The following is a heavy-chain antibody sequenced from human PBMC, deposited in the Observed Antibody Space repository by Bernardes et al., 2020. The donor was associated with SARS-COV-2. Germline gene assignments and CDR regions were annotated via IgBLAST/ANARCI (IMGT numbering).Heavy chain of an antibody. J-gene: IGHJ6*02. CDR3: ARRNASRIYNAYYYYGMDV. V-gene: IGHV3-21*01. Sequence: GGSLRLSCAASGFTFSSYSMNWVRQAPGKGLEWVSSIDPSSSYIYYADSVKGRFTISRDNAKNSLYLQMNSLRAEDTAVYYCARRNASRIYNAYYYYGMDVWGQGTTVTVSS. CDR2: IDPSSSYI. D-gene: IGHD1-1*01. CDR1: GFTFSSYS.